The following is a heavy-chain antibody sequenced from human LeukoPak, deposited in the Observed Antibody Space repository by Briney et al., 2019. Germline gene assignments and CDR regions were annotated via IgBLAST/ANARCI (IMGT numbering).Heavy chain of an antibody. Sequence: SETLSLTCTVSGGSISSSSYYWGWIRQPPGKGLEWIGSIYYSGSTYYNPSLKSRVTISVDTSKNQFSLKLSSVTAADTAVYYCARAGGYCSSTSCYEGAAQIYDYWGQGTLVTVSS. CDR1: GGSISSSSYY. V-gene: IGHV4-39*07. CDR3: ARAGGYCSSTSCYEGAAQIYDY. J-gene: IGHJ4*02. CDR2: IYYSGST. D-gene: IGHD2-2*01.